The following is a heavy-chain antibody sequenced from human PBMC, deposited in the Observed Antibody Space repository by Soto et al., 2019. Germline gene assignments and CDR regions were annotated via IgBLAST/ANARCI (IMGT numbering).Heavy chain of an antibody. CDR3: AREQWLVPRYFDY. CDR2: ISYDGSNK. V-gene: IGHV3-30-3*01. D-gene: IGHD6-19*01. CDR1: GFTFSSYA. J-gene: IGHJ4*02. Sequence: QVRLVESGGGVVQPGRSLRLSCAASGFTFSSYAMHWVRQAPGKGLEWVAVISYDGSNKYYADSVKGRFTISRDNSKNTLYLQMNSLRADDTAVYYCAREQWLVPRYFDYWGQGTLVTVSS.